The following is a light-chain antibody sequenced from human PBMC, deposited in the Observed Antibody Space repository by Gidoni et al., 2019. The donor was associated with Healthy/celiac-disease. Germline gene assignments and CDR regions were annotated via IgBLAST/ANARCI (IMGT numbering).Light chain of an antibody. Sequence: SYELTQPPSVSVSPGQTARITCPGDALPKQYAYWYQQKPGQAPVLVIYKDSERPSRHPERFSGSSSGTKGTVTNSGVQAEDEADYYRQSADSSGTYKVFGGGTKLTVL. J-gene: IGLJ2*01. V-gene: IGLV3-25*03. CDR2: KDS. CDR3: QSADSSGTYKV. CDR1: ALPKQY.